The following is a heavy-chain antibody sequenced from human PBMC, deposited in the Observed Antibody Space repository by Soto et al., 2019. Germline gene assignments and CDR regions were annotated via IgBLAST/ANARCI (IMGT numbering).Heavy chain of an antibody. CDR1: GFTFSSYA. CDR2: ISGSGVST. CDR3: AKFYCISIMCQVPAAKSTGGFEI. D-gene: IGHD2-2*01. J-gene: IGHJ3*02. V-gene: IGHV3-23*01. Sequence: EPQLLESGGGLGHPGGSLRLSCAASGFTFSSYAMSWVRQAPGKGLEWVAAISGSGVSTYYADSVRGWSTISRDNSKKTVDLQMNSLRAEDTAVYYCAKFYCISIMCQVPAAKSTGGFEIWGQGTLVTVS.